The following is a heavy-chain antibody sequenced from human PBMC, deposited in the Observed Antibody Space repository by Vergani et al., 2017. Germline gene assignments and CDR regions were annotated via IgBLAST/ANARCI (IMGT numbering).Heavy chain of an antibody. Sequence: EVQLLESGGSLKQPGGSVRLSCAASGFTFSTYAMHWVRQAPGKGLEWGSALTGGGGSTYYADSFKGRFIISRDNSRNTLYLQMNSLRPEDTDTYYCVNDAGSYDNFIVSCWRQGLVATVSA. CDR3: VNDAGSYDNFIVSC. J-gene: IGHJ1*01. CDR1: GFTFSTYA. CDR2: LTGGGGST. D-gene: IGHD1-26*01. V-gene: IGHV3-23*01.